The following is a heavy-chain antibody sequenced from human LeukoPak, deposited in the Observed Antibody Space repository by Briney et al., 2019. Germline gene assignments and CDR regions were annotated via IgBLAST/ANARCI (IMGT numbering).Heavy chain of an antibody. J-gene: IGHJ5*02. CDR1: GFTFSSYS. CDR3: AKRPPYGSGSQGNWFDP. V-gene: IGHV3-48*01. D-gene: IGHD3-10*01. Sequence: GGSLRLSCAASGFTFSSYSMNWVRQAPGKGLEWVSYISSSSSTIYYADSVKGRFTISRDNSKNTLYLQMNSLRAEDTAVYYCAKRPPYGSGSQGNWFDPWGQGTLVTVSS. CDR2: ISSSSSTI.